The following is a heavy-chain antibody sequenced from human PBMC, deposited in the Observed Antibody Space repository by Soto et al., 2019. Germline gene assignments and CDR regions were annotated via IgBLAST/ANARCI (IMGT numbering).Heavy chain of an antibody. CDR1: GGSITNSNW. J-gene: IGHJ4*02. Sequence: QVQLQESGPRLVKPSGTLSLTCTVSGGSITNSNWWSWVRLPPARGLGWIGDIYHAGSTKYNPSLERRVTMSVDTSTNPFALTLTCVTAADTAVYFCARGPPIVGNTTPLDSWGQGTLVTVS. CDR2: IYHAGST. CDR3: ARGPPIVGNTTPLDS. D-gene: IGHD1-26*01. V-gene: IGHV4-4*02.